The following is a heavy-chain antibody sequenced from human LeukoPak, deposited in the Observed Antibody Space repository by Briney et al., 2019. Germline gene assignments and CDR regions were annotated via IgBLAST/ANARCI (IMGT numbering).Heavy chain of an antibody. CDR2: ISSDGSRV. J-gene: IGHJ3*02. CDR1: GYTFSDYW. Sequence: GGSLRLSCAASGYTFSDYWMHWVRQAPGKGLVWVSRISSDGSRVTYADSVKGRFTISRDNAKNTLYLQMNSLRAEDTAVYYCARVEWGMIDSSGYCFSAFDIWGQGTMVTVSS. V-gene: IGHV3-74*01. D-gene: IGHD3-22*01. CDR3: ARVEWGMIDSSGYCFSAFDI.